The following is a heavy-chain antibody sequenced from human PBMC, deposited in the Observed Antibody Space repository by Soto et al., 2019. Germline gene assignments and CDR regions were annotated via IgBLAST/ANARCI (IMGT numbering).Heavy chain of an antibody. CDR1: GYTFTSYA. V-gene: IGHV1-3*01. Sequence: ASVKVSCKASGYTFTSYAMHWVRQAPGQRLEWMGWINAGSGNTNYAQKFQGRVTMTRDTSTSTAYMELSSLRSEDTAVYYCARAGAYGSGSYYNAAFDIWGQGTMVTVSS. CDR2: INAGSGNT. J-gene: IGHJ3*02. CDR3: ARAGAYGSGSYYNAAFDI. D-gene: IGHD3-10*01.